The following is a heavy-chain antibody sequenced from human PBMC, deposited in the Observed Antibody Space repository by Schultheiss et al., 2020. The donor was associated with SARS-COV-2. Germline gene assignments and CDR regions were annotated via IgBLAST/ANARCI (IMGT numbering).Heavy chain of an antibody. CDR1: GFTFSSYW. D-gene: IGHD2/OR15-2a*01. CDR3: ARERESYYYYGMDV. V-gene: IGHV3-74*01. CDR2: INSDGSST. J-gene: IGHJ6*02. Sequence: GGSLRLSCAASGFTFSSYWMHWVRQAPGKGLVWVSRINSDGSSTSYADSVKGRFTISRDNAKNTLYLQMNSLRAEDTAVYYCARERESYYYYGMDVWGQGTTVTVSS.